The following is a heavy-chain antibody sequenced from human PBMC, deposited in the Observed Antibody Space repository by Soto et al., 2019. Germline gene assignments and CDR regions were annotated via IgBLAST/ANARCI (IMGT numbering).Heavy chain of an antibody. D-gene: IGHD1-1*01. Sequence: QVHLVQSGAEVKKSGASVKVSCKGSGYDFTTYGITWVRQAPGQGLEWMAWISAHNGNTDYAQKLQGRVTVTRDTSTRTAYMELRSLRSDDTAVYYCARGRYGDYWGQGALGTVSS. V-gene: IGHV1-18*01. J-gene: IGHJ4*02. CDR2: ISAHNGNT. CDR1: GYDFTTYG. CDR3: ARGRYGDY.